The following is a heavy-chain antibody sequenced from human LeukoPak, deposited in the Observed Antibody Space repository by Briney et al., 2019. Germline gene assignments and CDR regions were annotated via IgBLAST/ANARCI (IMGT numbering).Heavy chain of an antibody. J-gene: IGHJ4*02. D-gene: IGHD2/OR15-2a*01. CDR2: ISSNGINR. CDR1: GFNFSAHA. V-gene: IGHV3-64*01. CDR3: AREASAENSGWFFDY. Sequence: GGSLRLSCVGSGFNFSAHAMHWVRQAPGKGLEYVSAISSNGINRDYANSVKGRLTISRDNSKNTLFLQMGSLRVEDMAVYYCAREASAENSGWFFDYWGQGTLVAVSS.